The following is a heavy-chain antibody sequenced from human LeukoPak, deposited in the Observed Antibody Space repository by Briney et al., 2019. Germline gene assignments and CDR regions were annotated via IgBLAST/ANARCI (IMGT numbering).Heavy chain of an antibody. Sequence: ASVKVSCKASGYTFTSYYMHWVRQAPGQGLEWMGIINPSGGSTSYAQKFQGRVTMTRDTSTSTVYMELSSLRSEDTAVYYCAREGPYSSSWYFDYYYYYMDVWGKGTTVTISS. CDR3: AREGPYSSSWYFDYYYYYMDV. J-gene: IGHJ6*03. CDR1: GYTFTSYY. CDR2: INPSGGST. D-gene: IGHD6-13*01. V-gene: IGHV1-46*01.